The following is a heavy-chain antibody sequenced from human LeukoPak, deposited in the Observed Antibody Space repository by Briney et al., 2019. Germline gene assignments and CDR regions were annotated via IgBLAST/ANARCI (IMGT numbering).Heavy chain of an antibody. J-gene: IGHJ5*02. Sequence: GGSLRLSCAASGFTFSSYSMNWVCQAPGKGLEWVSSISSSSSYIYYADSVKGRFTISRDNAKNSLYLQMNSLRAEDTAVYYCARDGASGSYTNWFDPWGQGTLVTVSS. D-gene: IGHD1-26*01. CDR1: GFTFSSYS. V-gene: IGHV3-21*01. CDR2: ISSSSSYI. CDR3: ARDGASGSYTNWFDP.